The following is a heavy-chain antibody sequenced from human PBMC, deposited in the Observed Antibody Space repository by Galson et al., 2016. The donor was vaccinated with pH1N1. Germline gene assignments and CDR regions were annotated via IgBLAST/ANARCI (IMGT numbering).Heavy chain of an antibody. CDR1: GFSLSTSGMC. D-gene: IGHD4-23*01. Sequence: PALVKPTKTLTLTCTFPGFSLSTSGMCVSWIRQPPGKALEWLALIDWDDDKYYSTSLKTRLTISKDTSKNQVVLTMTNMDPVDTATYYCARVVYGDNLKNFDYWGQGTLVTVSS. V-gene: IGHV2-70*01. CDR3: ARVVYGDNLKNFDY. CDR2: IDWDDDK. J-gene: IGHJ4*02.